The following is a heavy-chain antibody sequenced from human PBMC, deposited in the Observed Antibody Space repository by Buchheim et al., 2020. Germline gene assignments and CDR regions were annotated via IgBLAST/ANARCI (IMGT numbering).Heavy chain of an antibody. CDR3: TREGSNSTSWYTFDY. V-gene: IGHV3-23*01. D-gene: IGHD2-2*01. CDR1: GFTFSNYG. Sequence: EVQLLESGGGLVQPGGSLRLSCAASGFTFSNYGMRWVRQAPGKGLEWVSTISVSGGSTYYADSVKGRFTISRDNSKNTLDLQMNSLRAEDTAVYYCTREGSNSTSWYTFDYWGQGT. CDR2: ISVSGGST. J-gene: IGHJ4*02.